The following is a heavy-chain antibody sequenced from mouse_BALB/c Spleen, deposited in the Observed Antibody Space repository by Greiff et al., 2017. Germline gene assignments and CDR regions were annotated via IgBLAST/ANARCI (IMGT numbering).Heavy chain of an antibody. CDR1: GFSLTSYG. J-gene: IGHJ1*01. Sequence: VKLQESGPGLVAPSQSLSITCTVSGFSLTSYGVHWVRQPPGKGLEWLGVIWAGGSTNYNSALMSRLSISKDNSKSQVFLKMNSLQTDDTAMYYCARDYYGYWYFDVWGAGTTVTVSS. CDR2: IWAGGST. CDR3: ARDYYGYWYFDV. D-gene: IGHD1-1*01. V-gene: IGHV2-9*02.